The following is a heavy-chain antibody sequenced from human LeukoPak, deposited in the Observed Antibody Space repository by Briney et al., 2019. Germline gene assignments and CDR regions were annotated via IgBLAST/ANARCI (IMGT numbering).Heavy chain of an antibody. J-gene: IGHJ4*02. CDR1: GFTVSSNY. D-gene: IGHD3-22*01. Sequence: GGSLRLSCAASGFTVSSNYMSWVRQAPGKGLEGVSVIYSGGSTYYADSVKGRFTISRDNSKNTMYLQMNRLRAADTAVYYCARAKTGYDSSGYYDYWGQGTLVTVSS. CDR3: ARAKTGYDSSGYYDY. V-gene: IGHV3-53*01. CDR2: IYSGGST.